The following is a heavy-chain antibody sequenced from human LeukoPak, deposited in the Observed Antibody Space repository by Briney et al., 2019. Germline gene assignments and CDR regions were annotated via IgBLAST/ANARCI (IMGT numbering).Heavy chain of an antibody. CDR2: INSDGSST. CDR3: ARGMTGYSKGWYDFDY. V-gene: IGHV3-74*01. CDR1: GFTFSRYW. J-gene: IGHJ4*02. D-gene: IGHD6-19*01. Sequence: GGSLGLSCAASGFTFSRYWMHWVRHAPGEGLVWVSRINSDGSSTTYADSVKGRFTISRDNAKNTLYVQMNSLRAEDTAVYYCARGMTGYSKGWYDFDYWGQGTLVTVSS.